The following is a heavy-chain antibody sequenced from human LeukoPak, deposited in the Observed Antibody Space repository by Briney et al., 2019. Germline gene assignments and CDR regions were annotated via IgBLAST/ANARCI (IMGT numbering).Heavy chain of an antibody. J-gene: IGHJ4*02. V-gene: IGHV3-7*01. D-gene: IGHD4-17*01. Sequence: RAGGSLRLSCAASRFTFSNYWMSWVRQAPGKGLEQVANINQNGSAKYYVDSVKGRFTISRDNAKNSLYLQMNSLRPEDTAVYYCARDYGDYWGQGTLVTVSS. CDR1: RFTFSNYW. CDR3: ARDYGDY. CDR2: INQNGSAK.